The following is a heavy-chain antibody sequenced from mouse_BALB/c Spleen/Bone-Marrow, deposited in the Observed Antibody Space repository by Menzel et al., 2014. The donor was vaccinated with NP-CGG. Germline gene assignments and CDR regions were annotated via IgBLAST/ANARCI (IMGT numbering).Heavy chain of an antibody. D-gene: IGHD1-1*01. V-gene: IGHV2-6-7*01. J-gene: IGHJ4*01. CDR2: IXGDGST. CDR3: ARDTTVVAMDY. Sequence: VHLVESGPGLVAPSQSLSITCTVSGFSLTGYGVNWVRRPPGKGLEWLGMIXGDGSTDYNSALKSRLSISEDNSKNQVFLKMNSLQTDDTARYYCARDTTVVAMDYWGQGTSVTVSS. CDR1: GFSLTGYG.